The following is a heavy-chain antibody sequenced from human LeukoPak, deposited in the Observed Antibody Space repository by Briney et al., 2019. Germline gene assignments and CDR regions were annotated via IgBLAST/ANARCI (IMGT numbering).Heavy chain of an antibody. CDR1: GGSISSSSYY. J-gene: IGHJ4*02. CDR3: ARTLYYYDSSGYTAYYFDY. V-gene: IGHV4-39*01. CDR2: IYYSGST. Sequence: PSRTLSLTCTVSGGSISSSSYYWGWIRQPPGKGLEWIGSIYYSGSTYYNPSLKSRVTISVDTSKNQFSLKLSSVTAADTAVYYCARTLYYYDSSGYTAYYFDYWGQGTLVTVSS. D-gene: IGHD3-22*01.